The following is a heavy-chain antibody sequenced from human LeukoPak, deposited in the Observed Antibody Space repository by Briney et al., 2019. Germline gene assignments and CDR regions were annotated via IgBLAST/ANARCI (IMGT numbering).Heavy chain of an antibody. J-gene: IGHJ4*02. CDR1: GGSFSGYY. V-gene: IGHV4-34*01. D-gene: IGHD3-10*01. Sequence: SETLSLTCAVYGGSFSGYYWSWIRQPPGKGLEWIGEINHSGSTNYNPSLKSRVTISVDTSKNQFSLKLSSVTAADTAVYYCASRPDYYGSGSYWDDYWGQGTLVTVSS. CDR3: ASRPDYYGSGSYWDDY. CDR2: INHSGST.